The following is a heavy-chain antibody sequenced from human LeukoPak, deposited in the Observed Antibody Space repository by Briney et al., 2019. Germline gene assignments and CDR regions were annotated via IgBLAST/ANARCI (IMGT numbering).Heavy chain of an antibody. V-gene: IGHV4-39*07. CDR3: ARLETSSGSLSYFDY. D-gene: IGHD6-19*01. J-gene: IGHJ4*02. CDR2: IYYSGST. Sequence: SETLSLTCTVSGGSISTSSYYWGWIRQPPGKGLECIGNIYYSGSTYYNPSLKSRVTISVDTSKNQFSLKLSSVTAADTAVHYCARLETSSGSLSYFDYWGQGTLVTVSS. CDR1: GGSISTSSYY.